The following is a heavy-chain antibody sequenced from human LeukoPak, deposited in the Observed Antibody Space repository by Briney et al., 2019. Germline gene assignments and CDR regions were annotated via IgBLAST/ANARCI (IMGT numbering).Heavy chain of an antibody. J-gene: IGHJ4*02. Sequence: GRSLRLSCAASGFTFNKFAMHWVRQAPGKGLEWVAVISYDGTNKYYADSVKGRFTISRDNPQNTVYLQMNSLRAEDTAVYYCARRYSSTWYYFDYWGQGTLVTVSS. CDR1: GFTFNKFA. CDR3: ARRYSSTWYYFDY. D-gene: IGHD6-13*01. V-gene: IGHV3-30-3*01. CDR2: ISYDGTNK.